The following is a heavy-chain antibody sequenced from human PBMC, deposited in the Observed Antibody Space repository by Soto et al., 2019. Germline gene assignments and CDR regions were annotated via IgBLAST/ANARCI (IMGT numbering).Heavy chain of an antibody. CDR3: ARLPWLRFLENNWFDP. CDR1: GGSISSSSYY. CDR2: IYYSGST. Sequence: QLQLQESGPGLVKPSETLSLTCTVSGGSISSSSYYWGWIRQPPGKGLEWIGSIYYSGSTYYNPSLKSRVTISVDTSKNQFSLRLSSVTAADTAVYYCARLPWLRFLENNWFDPWGQGTLVTVSS. D-gene: IGHD3-3*01. J-gene: IGHJ5*02. V-gene: IGHV4-39*01.